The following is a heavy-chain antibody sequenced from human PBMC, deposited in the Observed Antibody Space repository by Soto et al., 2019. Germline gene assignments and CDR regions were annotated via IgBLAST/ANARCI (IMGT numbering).Heavy chain of an antibody. Sequence: PSETLSLTCTVSGGSISSSSYYWGWIRQPPGKGLEWIGSIYYSGSTYYNPSLKSRVTISVDTSKNQFSLKLSSVTAADTAVYYCARPDYGYYGMDVWGQGTTVTVSS. V-gene: IGHV4-39*01. CDR1: GGSISSSSYY. CDR2: IYYSGST. J-gene: IGHJ6*02. CDR3: ARPDYGYYGMDV.